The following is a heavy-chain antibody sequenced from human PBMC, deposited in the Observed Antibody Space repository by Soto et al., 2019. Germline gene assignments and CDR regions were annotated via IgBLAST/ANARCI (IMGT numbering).Heavy chain of an antibody. J-gene: IGHJ4*02. CDR2: INHSGST. CDR1: GGSFSGYY. D-gene: IGHD2-8*01. V-gene: IGHV4-34*01. CDR3: ARMNGRLFDY. Sequence: PSETLSLTCAVYGGSFSGYYWSWIRQPPGKGLEWIGEINHSGSTNYNPSLKSRVTISVDTSKNQFSLKLSSVTAADTAVYYCARMNGRLFDYWGQGTLVTVSS.